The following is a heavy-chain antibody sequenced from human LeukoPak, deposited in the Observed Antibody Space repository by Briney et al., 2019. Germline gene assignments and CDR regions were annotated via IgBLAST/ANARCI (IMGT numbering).Heavy chain of an antibody. CDR2: MNPNSGNT. J-gene: IGHJ5*02. Sequence: ASVKVSCKASGYTFASYDINWVRQATGQGLEWMGWMNPNSGNTGYAQKFQGRVTMTRDTSISTAYMELSRLRPDDTAVYYCALGGFVVVPAAMPLNWFDPWGQGTLVTVSS. CDR1: GYTFASYD. D-gene: IGHD2-2*01. V-gene: IGHV1-8*02. CDR3: ALGGFVVVPAAMPLNWFDP.